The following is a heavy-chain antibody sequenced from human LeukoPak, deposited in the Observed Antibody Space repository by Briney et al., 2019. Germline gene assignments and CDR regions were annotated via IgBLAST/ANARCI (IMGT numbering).Heavy chain of an antibody. CDR2: INSDGSST. D-gene: IGHD5-24*01. CDR3: AKDDRWLQFGPGFFDY. CDR1: GFTFSSYW. Sequence: PGGSLRLSCAASGFTFSSYWMHWVRQAPGKGLVWVSRINSDGSSTSYADSVKGRFTISRDNSKNTLYLQMNSLRAEDTAVYYCAKDDRWLQFGPGFFDYWGQGTLVTVSS. J-gene: IGHJ4*02. V-gene: IGHV3-74*01.